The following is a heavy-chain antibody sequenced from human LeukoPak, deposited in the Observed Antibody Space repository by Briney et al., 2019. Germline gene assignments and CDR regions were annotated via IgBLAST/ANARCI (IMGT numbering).Heavy chain of an antibody. D-gene: IGHD3-10*01. J-gene: IGHJ4*02. CDR2: INPNTGGT. CDR1: GYTFTGYY. Sequence: ASVTVSCKGSGYTFTGYYMHWVRQAPGQGLEWMGWINPNTGGTNYAQKFQGRVTMTRDTSIRTVYMELSRLRSDDTAVYYCAKDYGGPSWFGGIDSWGQGTLVTVSS. CDR3: AKDYGGPSWFGGIDS. V-gene: IGHV1-2*02.